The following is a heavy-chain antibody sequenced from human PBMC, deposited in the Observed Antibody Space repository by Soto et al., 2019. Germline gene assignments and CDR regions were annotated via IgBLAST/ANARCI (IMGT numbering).Heavy chain of an antibody. CDR1: GYTFTGYY. V-gene: IGHV1-2*04. Sequence: ASVKVSCKASGYTFTGYYMHWVRQAPGQGLEWMGWINPNSGGTNYAQKFQGWVTMTRDTSISTAYMELSRLRSDDTAVYYCARYGTYYYDSSGYYYGGYFEYWRQGTQGTVS. CDR2: INPNSGGT. J-gene: IGHJ4*02. CDR3: ARYGTYYYDSSGYYYGGYFEY. D-gene: IGHD3-22*01.